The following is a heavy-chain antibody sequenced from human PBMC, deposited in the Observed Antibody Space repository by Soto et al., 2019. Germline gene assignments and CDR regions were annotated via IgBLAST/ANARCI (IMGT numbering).Heavy chain of an antibody. CDR2: ISLDGTYK. Sequence: PGGSLRLSCAASGFTFSNYAMHWVRQPPGKGLEWVAVISLDGTYKYYVDSLKGRFTISRDNSKNTLYPQMNSLRPEDTASYYCAKDLSKLGELLRGVDYWGQGNPVPVSP. D-gene: IGHD3-16*01. J-gene: IGHJ4*02. CDR1: GFTFSNYA. CDR3: AKDLSKLGELLRGVDY. V-gene: IGHV3-30*18.